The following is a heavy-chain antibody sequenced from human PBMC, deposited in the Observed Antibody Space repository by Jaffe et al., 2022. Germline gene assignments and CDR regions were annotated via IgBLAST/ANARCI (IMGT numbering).Heavy chain of an antibody. Sequence: QVQLQESGPGLVKPSETLSLTCAVSGYSISSGYYWGWIRQPPGKGLEWIGSIYHSGSTYYNPSLKSRVTISVDTSKNQFSLKLSSVTAADTAVYYCARHGGKYYYGSGSYYNLDAFDIWGQGTMVTVSS. V-gene: IGHV4-38-2*01. J-gene: IGHJ3*02. CDR3: ARHGGKYYYGSGSYYNLDAFDI. CDR1: GYSISSGYY. CDR2: IYHSGST. D-gene: IGHD3-10*01.